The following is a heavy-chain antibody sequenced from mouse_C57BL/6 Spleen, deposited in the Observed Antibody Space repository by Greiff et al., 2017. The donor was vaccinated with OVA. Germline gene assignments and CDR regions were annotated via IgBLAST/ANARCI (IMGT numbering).Heavy chain of an antibody. CDR3: ARRDYGSSYGAMDY. CDR1: GFTFSSYG. J-gene: IGHJ4*01. CDR2: ISSGGSYT. V-gene: IGHV5-6*01. Sequence: EVQVVESGGDLVKPGGSLKLSCAASGFTFSSYGMSWVRQTPDKRLEWVATISSGGSYTYYPDSVKGRFTISRDNAENTLYLQMSSLKSEDTAMYYCARRDYGSSYGAMDYWGQGTSVTVSS. D-gene: IGHD1-1*01.